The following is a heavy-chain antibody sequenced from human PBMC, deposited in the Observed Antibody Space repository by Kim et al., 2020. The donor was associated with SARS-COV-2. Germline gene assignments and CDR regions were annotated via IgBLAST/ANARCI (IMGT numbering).Heavy chain of an antibody. V-gene: IGHV4-34*01. CDR1: GGSFSGYY. D-gene: IGHD1-26*01. CDR2: INHSGST. CDR3: ARRPAFGGAHIEVVGATGAFDI. Sequence: SETLSLTCAVYGGSFSGYYWSWIRQPPGKGLEWIGEINHSGSTNYNPSLKSRVTISVDTSKNQFSLKLSSVTAADTAVYYCARRPAFGGAHIEVVGATGAFDIWGQGTMVTVSS. J-gene: IGHJ3*02.